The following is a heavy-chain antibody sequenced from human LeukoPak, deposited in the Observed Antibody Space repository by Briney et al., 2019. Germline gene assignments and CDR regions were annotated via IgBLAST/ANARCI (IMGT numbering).Heavy chain of an antibody. Sequence: SETLSLTCTVSGGSISSSNYYWGWIRQPPGQGLEWIGSVYYTGSTYYNPSLKSRVTISVDTSKNQFSLKLTSVTAADTAVYYCARAPAPIFGVVMGAFDIWGQGTMVTVSS. CDR3: ARAPAPIFGVVMGAFDI. V-gene: IGHV4-39*01. CDR2: VYYTGST. D-gene: IGHD3-3*01. CDR1: GGSISSSNYY. J-gene: IGHJ3*02.